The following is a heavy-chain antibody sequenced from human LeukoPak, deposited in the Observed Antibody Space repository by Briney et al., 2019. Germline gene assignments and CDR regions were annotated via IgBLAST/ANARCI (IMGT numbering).Heavy chain of an antibody. J-gene: IGHJ4*02. CDR3: ARSAGSGSHQHDY. D-gene: IGHD3-10*01. V-gene: IGHV3-74*01. CDR2: INSDGSST. CDR1: GFTFSSYW. Sequence: GGSLRLSCAASGFTFSSYWMHWVRHAPGKGVVWVSRINSDGSSTIYADSVKGRFTISRDNAKNTLYLQINRLRAQATAVYYSARSAGSGSHQHDYWGQGTLVTVSS.